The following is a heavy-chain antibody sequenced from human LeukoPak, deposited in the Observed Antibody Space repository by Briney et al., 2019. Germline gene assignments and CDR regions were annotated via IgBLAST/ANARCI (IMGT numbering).Heavy chain of an antibody. D-gene: IGHD6-13*01. CDR3: AKDLKQLVPQYYFDY. CDR2: ISGSGGST. Sequence: GGSLRLSWAASGFTFSSYAMSWVRQAPGKGLEWVSAISGSGGSTYYADSVKGRFTISRDNSKNTLYLQMNSLRAEDTAVYYCAKDLKQLVPQYYFDYWGQGTLVTVSS. V-gene: IGHV3-23*01. J-gene: IGHJ4*02. CDR1: GFTFSSYA.